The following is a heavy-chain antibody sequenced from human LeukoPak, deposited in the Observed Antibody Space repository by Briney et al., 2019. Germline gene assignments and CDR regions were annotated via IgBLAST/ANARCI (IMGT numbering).Heavy chain of an antibody. V-gene: IGHV3-21*01. CDR2: ISSSSYI. J-gene: IGHJ4*02. Sequence: GGSLGLSCAASGFTFSSYSMNWVRQAPGKGLEWVSSISSSSYIYYADSVKGRFTISRDNAKNSLYLQMNSLRAEDTAVYYCARGAAKGDGFNRPDYWGQGTLVTVSS. CDR3: ARGAAKGDGFNRPDY. CDR1: GFTFSSYS. D-gene: IGHD5-24*01.